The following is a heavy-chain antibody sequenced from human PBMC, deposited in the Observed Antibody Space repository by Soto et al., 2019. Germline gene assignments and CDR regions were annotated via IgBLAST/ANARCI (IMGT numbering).Heavy chain of an antibody. V-gene: IGHV4-59*02. D-gene: IGHD6-13*01. CDR3: ARKGAAASYAHYYMDV. CDR2: VYYSGNT. J-gene: IGHJ6*03. CDR1: GGSVSPYY. Sequence: SETLSLAGTVSGGSVSPYYWSWIRQPPGKGLEWIGYVYYSGNTNYNPSLESRVTISVDTSRNRFSLNLTSATAADTAVYYCARKGAAASYAHYYMDVWGRGTAVS.